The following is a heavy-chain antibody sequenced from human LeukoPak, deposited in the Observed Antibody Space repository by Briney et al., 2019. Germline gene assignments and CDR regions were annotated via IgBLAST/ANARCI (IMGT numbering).Heavy chain of an antibody. CDR2: IYYSGSI. CDR1: GGSISTYY. CDR3: ARALYNRFFDY. J-gene: IGHJ4*02. Sequence: SETLSLTCTVSGGSISTYYWSWTRQPPGKGLEWLGYIYYSGSINYNPSLKSRVTISVDTSKNQFSLKLSSVTAADTAVYYCARALYNRFFDYWGQGTLVTVSS. D-gene: IGHD1-1*01. V-gene: IGHV4-59*01.